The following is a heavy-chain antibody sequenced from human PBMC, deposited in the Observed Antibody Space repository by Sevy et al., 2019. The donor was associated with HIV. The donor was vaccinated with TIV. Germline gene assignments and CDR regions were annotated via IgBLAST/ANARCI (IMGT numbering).Heavy chain of an antibody. D-gene: IGHD6-13*01. Sequence: GGSLRLSCTASGFTFGDYCMSWVRQAPGKGLEWVAFLKSDVYGGTVDHAAAVRGRFVISRDDSKTIAYLQMNDLKPEDTGVYYCTRWKAAQSIFDYWGQGALVTV. CDR3: TRWKAAQSIFDY. CDR1: GFTFGDYC. V-gene: IGHV3-49*04. CDR2: LKSDVYGGTV. J-gene: IGHJ4*02.